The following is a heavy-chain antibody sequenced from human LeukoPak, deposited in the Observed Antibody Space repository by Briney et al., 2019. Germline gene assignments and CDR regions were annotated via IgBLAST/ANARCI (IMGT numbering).Heavy chain of an antibody. Sequence: ASVKVSCKASGYTFTSYGISWVRQAPGQGLEWMGWISAYNGNTNYAQKFQGRVTMTRDTSISTAYMELSRLRSDDTAVYYCARARSIAARKSLDYWGQGTLVTVSS. D-gene: IGHD6-6*01. CDR2: ISAYNGNT. V-gene: IGHV1-18*01. J-gene: IGHJ4*02. CDR1: GYTFTSYG. CDR3: ARARSIAARKSLDY.